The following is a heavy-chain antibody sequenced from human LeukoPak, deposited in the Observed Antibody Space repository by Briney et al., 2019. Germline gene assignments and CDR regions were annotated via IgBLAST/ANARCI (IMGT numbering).Heavy chain of an antibody. CDR2: TNPNTGGT. Sequence: GASVKVSCKASGYTFTGSYMHWVRQAPGQGLEWMGWTNPNTGGTNYAQQFQGRVTMTRDTSISTAYMELSRLKSDDTAVYYCARQRVAAAGPNWFDPWGQGTLVTVSS. CDR3: ARQRVAAAGPNWFDP. CDR1: GYTFTGSY. V-gene: IGHV1-2*02. J-gene: IGHJ5*02. D-gene: IGHD6-13*01.